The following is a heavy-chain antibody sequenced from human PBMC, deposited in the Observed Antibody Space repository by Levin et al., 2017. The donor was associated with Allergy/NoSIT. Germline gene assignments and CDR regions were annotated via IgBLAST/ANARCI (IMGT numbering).Heavy chain of an antibody. D-gene: IGHD2-15*01. CDR3: ARDDPPALYCSGGSCYPTFDY. J-gene: IGHJ4*02. CDR1: GFTFSSYS. Sequence: KHGESLKISCAASGFTFSSYSMNWVRQAPGKGLEWVSSISSSSSYIYYADSVKGRFTISRDNAKNSLYLQMNSLRAEDTAVYYCARDDPPALYCSGGSCYPTFDYWGQGTLVTVSS. CDR2: ISSSSSYI. V-gene: IGHV3-21*01.